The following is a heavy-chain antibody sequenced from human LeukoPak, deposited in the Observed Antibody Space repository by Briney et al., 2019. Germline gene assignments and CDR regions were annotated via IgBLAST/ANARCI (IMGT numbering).Heavy chain of an antibody. J-gene: IGHJ5*02. Sequence: SQTLSLTCTVSGGSISSGSYYWSWIRQPAGKGLEWIGRIYTSGSTYYNPSLKSRVTISVDTSKNQFSLKLSSVTAADTAVYYCARPGLSGRQLVRKGWFDPWGQGTLVTASS. CDR1: GGSISSGSYY. CDR3: ARPGLSGRQLVRKGWFDP. D-gene: IGHD6-13*01. V-gene: IGHV4-61*02. CDR2: IYTSGST.